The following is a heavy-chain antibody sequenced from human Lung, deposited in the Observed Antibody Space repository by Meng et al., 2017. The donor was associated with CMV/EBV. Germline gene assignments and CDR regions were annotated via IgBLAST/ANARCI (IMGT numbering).Heavy chain of an antibody. J-gene: IGHJ4*02. D-gene: IGHD1-14*01. Sequence: EXXSLTCAVHGESFSGYSWSWIRQPPGKGLEWIGEISHSGITNYNPSLKSRVTISLDTSKNQFSLKLNSVAAADTAVFYCARTLPPARGHRLDYWGQGTLVTVSS. CDR2: ISHSGIT. CDR3: ARTLPPARGHRLDY. V-gene: IGHV4-34*01. CDR1: GESFSGYS.